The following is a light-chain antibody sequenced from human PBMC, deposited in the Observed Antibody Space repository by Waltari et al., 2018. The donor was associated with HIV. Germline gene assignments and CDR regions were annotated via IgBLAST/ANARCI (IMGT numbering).Light chain of an antibody. CDR1: QSISSW. V-gene: IGKV1-5*03. Sequence: DIQITQSRSTLSASVGDRVTITCRASQSISSWLAWYQQKPGKAPKLLIYKASSLESGVPSRFSGSGSGTEFTLTISSLQPDDFATYYCQQYNNYSYTFGQGTKLEIK. CDR3: QQYNNYSYT. J-gene: IGKJ2*01. CDR2: KAS.